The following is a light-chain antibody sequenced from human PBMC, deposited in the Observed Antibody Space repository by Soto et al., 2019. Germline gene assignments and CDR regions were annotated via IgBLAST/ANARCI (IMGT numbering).Light chain of an antibody. CDR1: QSISSW. J-gene: IGKJ2*01. V-gene: IGKV1-5*03. Sequence: DIQMTQSPSTLSASVGDRVTITCRASQSISSWLAWYQQKPGKAPKLLIYKASSLESGVPSRFSGLGSGTEFTLTISSLQPDDFATYYCQQYNSYLYTFGQGTKLEIK. CDR2: KAS. CDR3: QQYNSYLYT.